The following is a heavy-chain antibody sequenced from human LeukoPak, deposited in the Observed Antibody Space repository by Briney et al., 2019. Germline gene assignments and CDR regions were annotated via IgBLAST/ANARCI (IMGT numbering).Heavy chain of an antibody. V-gene: IGHV3-64D*06. D-gene: IGHD3-10*01. CDR3: AKDGSGSYYTYYFDY. CDR1: GFTFSRYA. Sequence: GGSLRLSCSASGFTFSRYAMHWVRQAPGRGLEYVSAVSSNGGSTYYADSVKGRFTISRDNSKNTLYLQMSSLRTEDTAVYYCAKDGSGSYYTYYFDYWGQGTLVTVSS. J-gene: IGHJ4*02. CDR2: VSSNGGST.